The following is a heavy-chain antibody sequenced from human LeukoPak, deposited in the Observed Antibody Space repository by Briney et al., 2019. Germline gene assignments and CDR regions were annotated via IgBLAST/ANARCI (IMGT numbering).Heavy chain of an antibody. V-gene: IGHV4-39*07. J-gene: IGHJ4*02. CDR3: ASMRLGNRY. CDR2: IYYSGST. CDR1: GASVSGDPYY. Sequence: SETLSLTCTVSGASVSGDPYYWGWIRQPPGKGLEWIGNIYYSGSTYYNASLQSRVTISIETSKNQFSLRLSSVTAADTAVYYCASMRLGNRYWGQGTLVTVSS. D-gene: IGHD4-23*01.